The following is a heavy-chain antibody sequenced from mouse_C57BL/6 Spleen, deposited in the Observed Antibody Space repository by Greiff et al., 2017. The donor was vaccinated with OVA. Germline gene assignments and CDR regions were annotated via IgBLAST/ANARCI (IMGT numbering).Heavy chain of an antibody. CDR1: GFTFSDYG. J-gene: IGHJ4*01. D-gene: IGHD1-1*01. Sequence: EVQVVESGGGLVKPGGSLKLSCAASGFTFSDYGMHWVRQAPEKGLEWVAYISSGSSTIYYADTVKGRFTISRDNAKNTLFLQMTSLRAEDTAMYYCAISSLYAMDYWGQGTSVTVSS. CDR3: AISSLYAMDY. V-gene: IGHV5-17*01. CDR2: ISSGSSTI.